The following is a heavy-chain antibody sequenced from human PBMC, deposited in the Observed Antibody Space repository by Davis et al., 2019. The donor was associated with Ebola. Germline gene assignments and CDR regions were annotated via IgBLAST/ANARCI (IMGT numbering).Heavy chain of an antibody. J-gene: IGHJ4*02. V-gene: IGHV4-34*01. CDR3: VRSQGGLQTFDY. CDR1: DGSLGGNY. Sequence: PSETLSLTCGVSDGSLGGNYWGWVRQSPGRGLEWIGEIDHSGSTKYNPSLKSRVTLSLDTSKSQVSLNLISATAADTAGYYCVRSQGGLQTFDYWGQGTRVTVSS. CDR2: IDHSGST. D-gene: IGHD1-26*01.